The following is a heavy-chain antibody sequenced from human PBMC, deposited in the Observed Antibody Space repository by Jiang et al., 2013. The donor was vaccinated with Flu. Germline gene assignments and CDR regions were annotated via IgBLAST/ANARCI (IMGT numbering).Heavy chain of an antibody. D-gene: IGHD3-10*01. V-gene: IGHV4-39*07. CDR3: ARRRYGSGSLWFDP. CDR2: IYYSGST. CDR1: GGSISSSSYY. J-gene: IGHJ5*02. Sequence: PSETLSLTCTVSGGSISSSSYYWGWIRQPPGKGLEWIGSIYYSGSTYYNPSLKSRVTISVDTSKNQFSLKLSSVTAADTAVYYCARRRYGSGSLWFDPWGQGTLVTVSS.